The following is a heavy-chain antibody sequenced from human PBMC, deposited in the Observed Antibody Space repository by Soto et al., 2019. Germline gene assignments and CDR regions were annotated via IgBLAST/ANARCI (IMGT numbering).Heavy chain of an antibody. CDR3: VKFRGRAYHYYYMDV. D-gene: IGHD3-16*01. CDR1: GFSFSTYG. J-gene: IGHJ6*03. CDR2: YGGSGGST. Sequence: DVQLLESGGGLAQRGGSLRLSCAASGFSFSTYGMTWVRQAPGKGLEWGSYGGSGGSTYYAASVKGRFTISRDNSKNTLYLQRNSLRAEDTAVYYCVKFRGRAYHYYYMDVWGNGTTVTVSS. V-gene: IGHV3-23*01.